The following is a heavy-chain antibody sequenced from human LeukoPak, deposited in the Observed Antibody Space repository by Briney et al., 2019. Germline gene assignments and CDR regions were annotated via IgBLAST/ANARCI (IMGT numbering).Heavy chain of an antibody. CDR2: IRSNSRGI. CDR3: ARDGASIDDQYYGLDV. V-gene: IGHV3-21*06. Sequence: GGSLRLSCGASGFTFNSYTMNWVRQAPRKGLESVSSIRSNSRGINYADSVKGRFTISRDNDKNTVFLEMNSLRAEDTAVYYCARDGASIDDQYYGLDVWGQGTTVTVSS. CDR1: GFTFNSYT. J-gene: IGHJ6*02. D-gene: IGHD1-1*01.